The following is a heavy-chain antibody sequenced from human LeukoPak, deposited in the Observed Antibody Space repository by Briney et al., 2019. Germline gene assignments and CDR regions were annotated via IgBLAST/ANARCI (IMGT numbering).Heavy chain of an antibody. D-gene: IGHD2-21*02. J-gene: IGHJ4*02. V-gene: IGHV4-59*08. CDR2: IYYSGAT. CDR3: ARARHFVVVTAKYYFDY. CDR1: GGSLSDYY. Sequence: SETLSLTCTVSGGSLSDYYWTWIRQPPGKGLEWIGYIYYSGATNYNPSLKSRVTISVDRSKNQFSLKLSSVTAADTAVYYCARARHFVVVTAKYYFDYWGQGTLVTVSS.